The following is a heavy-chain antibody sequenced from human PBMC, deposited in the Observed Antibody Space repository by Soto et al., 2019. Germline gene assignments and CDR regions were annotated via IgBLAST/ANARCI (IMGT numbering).Heavy chain of an antibody. V-gene: IGHV3-7*05. CDR2: MYQDGSEK. CDR1: GFTFGDYW. J-gene: IGHJ6*02. CDR3: ASQRVSYAMDV. Sequence: EVQLVESGGGLVQPGGSLRLSCTVSGFTFGDYWMTWVRQAPGKGLEWVANMYQDGSEKYYVDSVQGRFAISRDNAKNSLYLQMHSLSAEDTAVYYCASQRVSYAMDVWGQGTTVTVSS. D-gene: IGHD1-1*01.